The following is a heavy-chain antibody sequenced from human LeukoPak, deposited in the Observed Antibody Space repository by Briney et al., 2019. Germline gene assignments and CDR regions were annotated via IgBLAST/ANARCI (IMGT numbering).Heavy chain of an antibody. CDR1: GVIFNHLS. V-gene: IGHV3-30*02. CDR3: ATDRDWTFEF. CDR2: IRNDGSDK. Sequence: GCYLRLYCETPGVIFNHLSFHSLRQPPGMGLQWVAFIRNDGSDKYYADSVKGRFTISRDNSKSTLYLQMNSLRPEDTAVYHCATDRDWTFEFWGQGTLVTVSS. D-gene: IGHD2-21*02. J-gene: IGHJ4*02.